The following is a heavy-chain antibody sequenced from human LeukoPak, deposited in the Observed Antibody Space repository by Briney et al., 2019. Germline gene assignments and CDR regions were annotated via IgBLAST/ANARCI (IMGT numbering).Heavy chain of an antibody. V-gene: IGHV1-2*04. CDR1: GYTFTGYY. Sequence: ASVKVFCKASGYTFTGYYMHWVRQAPGQGLEWMGWINPNSGGTNYAQEFQGWVTMTRDTSISTAYMELSRLRSDDTAVYYCARDIAVAGTAGPYYYGMDVWGQGTTVTVSS. CDR2: INPNSGGT. CDR3: ARDIAVAGTAGPYYYGMDV. D-gene: IGHD6-19*01. J-gene: IGHJ6*02.